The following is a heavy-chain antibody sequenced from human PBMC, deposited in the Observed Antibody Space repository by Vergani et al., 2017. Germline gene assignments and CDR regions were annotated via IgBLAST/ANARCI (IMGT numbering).Heavy chain of an antibody. CDR3: AKDTVWFGGGYFDY. V-gene: IGHV3-9*03. Sequence: EVQLVESGGGLVQPGRSLRLSCAASGFTFDDYSMHWVRQAPGKGLEWVSGISWNSGSIGYADSVKGRFTISRDNAKNSLYLQMNSLRAEDMALYYCAKDTVWFGGGYFDYWGQGTLVTVSS. CDR1: GFTFDDYS. CDR2: ISWNSGSI. D-gene: IGHD3-10*01. J-gene: IGHJ4*02.